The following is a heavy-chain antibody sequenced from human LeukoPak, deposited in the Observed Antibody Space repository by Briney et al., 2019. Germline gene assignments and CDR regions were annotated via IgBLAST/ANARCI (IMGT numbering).Heavy chain of an antibody. CDR1: GFTFSSSW. CDR2: IKEDGSEK. CDR3: ARASSRFLEWLLTSHDAFDI. V-gene: IGHV3-7*02. Sequence: PGGSLRLSCGASGFTFSSSWMSWVRQAPGKGLEWVANIKEDGSEKYYVDSVKGRFIISRDNAKNSLYLQMNSLRAEDTAVYYCARASSRFLEWLLTSHDAFDIWGQGTMVTVSS. J-gene: IGHJ3*02. D-gene: IGHD3-3*01.